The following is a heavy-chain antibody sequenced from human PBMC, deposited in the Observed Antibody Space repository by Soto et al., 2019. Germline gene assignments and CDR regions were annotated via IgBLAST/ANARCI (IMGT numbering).Heavy chain of an antibody. D-gene: IGHD4-17*01. J-gene: IGHJ4*02. CDR2: IYYSGST. V-gene: IGHV4-30-4*01. CDR3: ARGTTVTTLDY. CDR1: GGSISSGDYY. Sequence: SETLSLTCTVSGGSISSGDYYWSWIRQPPGKGLEWIGYIYYSGSTYYNPSLKSRVTISVDTSKNQFSLKLSSVTAADTAVYYCARGTTVTTLDYWGQGTLVTVSS.